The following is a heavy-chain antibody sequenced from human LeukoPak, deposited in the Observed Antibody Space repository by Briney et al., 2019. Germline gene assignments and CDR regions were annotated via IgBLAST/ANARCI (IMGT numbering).Heavy chain of an antibody. J-gene: IGHJ4*02. Sequence: GGSLRLSCAVSGFTFSSYGMHWVRQAPGKGLEWVAFIRYDGSNKYYADSVKGRFTISRDNSKNTLYLQMNSLRAEDTAVYYCAKDEDSSSLLLGYWGQGTLVTVSS. CDR1: GFTFSSYG. D-gene: IGHD6-13*01. CDR3: AKDEDSSSLLLGY. V-gene: IGHV3-30*02. CDR2: IRYDGSNK.